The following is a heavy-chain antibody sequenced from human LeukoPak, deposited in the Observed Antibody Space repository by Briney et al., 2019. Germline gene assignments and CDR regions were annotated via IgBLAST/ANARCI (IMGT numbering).Heavy chain of an antibody. J-gene: IGHJ6*02. CDR3: ARSNRGLRYVYGMDV. CDR2: INPNSGGT. D-gene: IGHD3-16*01. V-gene: IGHV1-2*04. Sequence: ASVKVSCKASGYTFTGYYMHWVRQAPGQGLEWMGWINPNSGGTNYAQKFQGWVTMTRDTSISTAYMELSRLRSDDTAVYYCARSNRGLRYVYGMDVWGQGTTVTVSS. CDR1: GYTFTGYY.